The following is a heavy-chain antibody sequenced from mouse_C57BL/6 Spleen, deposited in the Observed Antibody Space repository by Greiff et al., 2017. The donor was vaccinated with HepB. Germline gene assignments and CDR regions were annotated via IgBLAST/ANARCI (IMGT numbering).Heavy chain of an antibody. V-gene: IGHV14-4*01. CDR3: TTLGITTVVAPDY. CDR1: GFNIKDDY. Sequence: EVQLQQSGAELVRPGASVKLSCTASGFNIKDDYMHWVKQRPEQGLEWIGWIDPENGDTEYASKFQGKATITADTSSNTAYLQLSSLTSEDTADYYCTTLGITTVVAPDYWGQGTTLTVSS. CDR2: IDPENGDT. J-gene: IGHJ2*01. D-gene: IGHD1-1*01.